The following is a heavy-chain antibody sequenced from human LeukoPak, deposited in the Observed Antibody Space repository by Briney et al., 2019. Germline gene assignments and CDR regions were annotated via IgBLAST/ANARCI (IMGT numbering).Heavy chain of an antibody. J-gene: IGHJ3*02. CDR2: IYPGDSDT. Sequence: GESLKISCKGSGYSFTTYWIGWVRQMPGKGLEWMGIIYPGDSDTRYSPSFQGQVTISADKSISTAYLQWSSLKASDTAMYYCARHSSGGSGSYLEPSKDAFDIWGQGTMVTVSS. D-gene: IGHD3-10*01. CDR1: GYSFTTYW. V-gene: IGHV5-51*01. CDR3: ARHSSGGSGSYLEPSKDAFDI.